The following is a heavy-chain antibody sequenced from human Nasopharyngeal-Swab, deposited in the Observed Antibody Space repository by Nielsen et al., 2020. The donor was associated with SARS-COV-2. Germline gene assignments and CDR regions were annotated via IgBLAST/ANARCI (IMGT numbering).Heavy chain of an antibody. J-gene: IGHJ6*03. D-gene: IGHD3-9*01. V-gene: IGHV3-33*01. CDR2: IWYDGGNK. CDR3: ARFGLYDTLTGYYSHYYMDV. Sequence: VCQAPGKGLEWVAVIWYDGGNKFYADSVKGRFAISRDNSENTLYLQMNSLRAEDTAVYYCARFGLYDTLTGYYSHYYMDVWGKGTTVTVSS.